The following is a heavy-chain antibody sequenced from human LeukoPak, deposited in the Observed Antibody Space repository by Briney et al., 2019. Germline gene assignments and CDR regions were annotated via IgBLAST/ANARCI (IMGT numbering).Heavy chain of an antibody. Sequence: ASVKVSCKVSGYTLTEVSLHWVRQTPGKGLEWMGGFDPEDGATIYAQRFQGRVTMTEDTSTDKAYMELSGLRSDDTGICYCTKDRREFETLTISGAFGIWGQGTMVTVSS. CDR2: FDPEDGAT. V-gene: IGHV1-24*01. CDR3: TKDRREFETLTISGAFGI. CDR1: GYTLTEVS. J-gene: IGHJ3*02. D-gene: IGHD1-26*01.